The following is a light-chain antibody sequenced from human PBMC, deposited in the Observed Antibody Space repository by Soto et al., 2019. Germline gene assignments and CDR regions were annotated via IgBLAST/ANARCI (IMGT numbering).Light chain of an antibody. V-gene: IGKV3-20*01. Sequence: EIVLTPSPGILAFSPGERATLARRASQSISSDHLAWYQQRPGQSPRLLIYGASSRTTGVPDRFSGSGSGTDFTLTISRLDPEDFAVYYCQHYRSAPFTFGPGTTGDIK. CDR1: QSISSDH. CDR2: GAS. CDR3: QHYRSAPFT. J-gene: IGKJ3*01.